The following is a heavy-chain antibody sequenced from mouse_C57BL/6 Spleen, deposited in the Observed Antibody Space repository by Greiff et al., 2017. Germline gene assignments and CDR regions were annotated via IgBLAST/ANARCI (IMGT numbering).Heavy chain of an antibody. CDR2: IDPEDGET. CDR1: GFNIKDYY. D-gene: IGHD1-1*01. CDR3: AREIFTTVVAQPIAMDY. J-gene: IGHJ4*01. V-gene: IGHV14-2*01. Sequence: EVQLQQSGAELVKPGASVKLSCTASGFNIKDYYMHWVKQRTEQGLEWIGRIDPEDGETKYAPKFQGKATITADTSSNTAYLQLSSLTSEDTAVYYCAREIFTTVVAQPIAMDYWGQGTSVTVSS.